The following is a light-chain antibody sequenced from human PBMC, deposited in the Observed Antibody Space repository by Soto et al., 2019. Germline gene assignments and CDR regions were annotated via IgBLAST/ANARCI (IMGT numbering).Light chain of an antibody. Sequence: DIQMTQSPSSVSASVGDSVTITCRASQDISSWLAWYQQKPGRAPMLLIYAASSLESGVPSRFSGSGSGTDFTLTISSLQAEDFATYYCQQANIFPFTFGPGTKVDLK. V-gene: IGKV1-12*01. J-gene: IGKJ3*01. CDR1: QDISSW. CDR3: QQANIFPFT. CDR2: AAS.